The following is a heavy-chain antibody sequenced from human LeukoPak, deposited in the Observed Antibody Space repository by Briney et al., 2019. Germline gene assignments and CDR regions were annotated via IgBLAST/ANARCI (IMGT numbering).Heavy chain of an antibody. CDR2: ISSSSSYI. CDR3: ARVLGFYDSSGYWADDAFDI. Sequence: GGSLRLSRAASGFTFSSYSMNWVRQAPGKGLEWVSSISSSSSYIYYADSVKGRFTISRDNAKNSLYLQMNSLRAEDTAVYYCARVLGFYDSSGYWADDAFDIWGQGTMVTVSS. D-gene: IGHD3-22*01. CDR1: GFTFSSYS. V-gene: IGHV3-21*01. J-gene: IGHJ3*02.